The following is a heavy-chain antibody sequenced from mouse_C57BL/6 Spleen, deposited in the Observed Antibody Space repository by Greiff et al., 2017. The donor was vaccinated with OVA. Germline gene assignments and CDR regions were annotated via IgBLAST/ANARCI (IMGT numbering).Heavy chain of an antibody. CDR1: GYTFTSYW. CDR2: IDPSDSET. CDR3: ARDWDDAMDY. D-gene: IGHD4-1*01. Sequence: VQGVESGAELVRPGSSVKLSCKASGYTFTSYWMHWVKQRPIQGLEWIGNIDPSDSETHYNQKFKDKATLTVDKSSSTAYMQLSSLTSEDSAVYYCARDWDDAMDYWGQGTSVTVSS. V-gene: IGHV1-52*01. J-gene: IGHJ4*01.